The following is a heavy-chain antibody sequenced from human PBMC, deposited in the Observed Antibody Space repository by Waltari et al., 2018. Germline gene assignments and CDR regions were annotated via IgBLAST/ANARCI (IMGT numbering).Heavy chain of an antibody. Sequence: QVQLVQSGAEVKKPGSSVKVSCQASGATFSSYAISWVRHAPGQGLEWMGGIIPIFGTANYAQKFQGRVTSTADESTSTAYMGRSSRRSEDTAVYYCARMEMATIGYYYYGMDVWGQGTTVTVSS. V-gene: IGHV1-69*01. CDR2: IIPIFGTA. D-gene: IGHD5-12*01. CDR1: GATFSSYA. J-gene: IGHJ6*02. CDR3: ARMEMATIGYYYYGMDV.